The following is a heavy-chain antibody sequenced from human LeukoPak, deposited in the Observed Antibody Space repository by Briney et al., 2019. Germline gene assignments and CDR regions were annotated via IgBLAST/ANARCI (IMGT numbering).Heavy chain of an antibody. D-gene: IGHD6-13*01. CDR3: ARDREFSSSSLFAS. V-gene: IGHV3-9*01. CDR2: ISWNSGSI. J-gene: IGHJ5*02. CDR1: GFTFNDYA. Sequence: GGSLGLSCAASGFTFNDYAMHWVRQAPGKGLEWVSGISWNSGSIGYADSVKGRFTISRDNAKNSLYLQMNSLRAEDTAAYYCARDREFSSSSLFASWGQGTLVTVSS.